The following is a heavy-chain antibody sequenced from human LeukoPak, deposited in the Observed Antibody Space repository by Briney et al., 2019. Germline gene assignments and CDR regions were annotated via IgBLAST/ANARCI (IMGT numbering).Heavy chain of an antibody. V-gene: IGHV3-48*01. CDR2: IDSGSRIT. CDR3: ARDSLNVQRKYYFDY. J-gene: IGHJ4*02. D-gene: IGHD1-1*01. CDR1: GFTFSSYP. Sequence: GGSLGLSCAASGFTFSSYPMNWVRQAPGKGLEWVSYIDSGSRITYYADSVKGRFTISRDNAKGSLYLHMSSLRAEDSAVYYCARDSLNVQRKYYFDYWGQGTLVTVSS.